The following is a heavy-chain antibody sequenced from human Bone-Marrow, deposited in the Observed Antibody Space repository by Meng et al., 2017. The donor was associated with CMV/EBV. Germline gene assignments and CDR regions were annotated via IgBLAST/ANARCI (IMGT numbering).Heavy chain of an antibody. CDR2: ISYIGIT. D-gene: IGHD1-26*01. CDR1: GGSVSSSLYY. J-gene: IGHJ4*02. CDR3: ASSIVGANWELDY. Sequence: SETLSLTCTVAGGSVSSSLYYWTWLRQPPGKGLEWIGYISYIGITNYNPSLKSRVTISVDTSKNQFSLKLSSVTAADTAVYYCASSIVGANWELDYWGQGTLVTVSS. V-gene: IGHV4-61*01.